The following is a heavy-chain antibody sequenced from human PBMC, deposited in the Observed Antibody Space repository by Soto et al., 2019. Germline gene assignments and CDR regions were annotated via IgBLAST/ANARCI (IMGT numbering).Heavy chain of an antibody. CDR1: GYSFTSYW. J-gene: IGHJ6*03. CDR3: ARCSGYDYYYYYYMDV. D-gene: IGHD5-12*01. V-gene: IGHV5-51*01. CDR2: IYPGDSDT. Sequence: RGESQKISCKGSGYSFTSYWIGWVRQMPGKGLEWMGIIYPGDSDTRYSPSFQGQVTISADKSISTAYLQWSSLKASDTAMYYCARCSGYDYYYYYYMDVWGKGSTVTVCS.